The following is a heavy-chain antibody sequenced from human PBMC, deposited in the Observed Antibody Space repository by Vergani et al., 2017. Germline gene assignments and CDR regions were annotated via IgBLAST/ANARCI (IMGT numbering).Heavy chain of an antibody. CDR2: ISYDGSNK. V-gene: IGHV3-30*01. CDR3: ARDLQSYPPYYGMDV. Sequence: QVQLVESGGGVVQPGGSLRLSCAASGFTFSSYAMHWVRQAPGKGLEWVAVISYDGSNKYYADSVKGRFTISRDNSKNTLYLQMNSLRAQDTAVYYCARDLQSYPPYYGMDVGGQGTTVTGSS. J-gene: IGHJ6*02. D-gene: IGHD2-2*02. CDR1: GFTFSSYA.